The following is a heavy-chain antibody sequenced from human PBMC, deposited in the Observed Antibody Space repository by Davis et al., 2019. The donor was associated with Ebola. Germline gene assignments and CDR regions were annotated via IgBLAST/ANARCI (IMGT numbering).Heavy chain of an antibody. V-gene: IGHV4-59*08. CDR1: GGSISSYY. Sequence: MPSETLSLTCTVSGGSISSYYWSWIRQPPGKGLEWIGYIYYSGSTNYNPSLKSRVTISVDTSKNQFSLKLSSVTAADTAVYYCARSIRYCSSTSCYCGWFDPWGQGTLVTVSS. J-gene: IGHJ5*02. CDR3: ARSIRYCSSTSCYCGWFDP. D-gene: IGHD2-2*01. CDR2: IYYSGST.